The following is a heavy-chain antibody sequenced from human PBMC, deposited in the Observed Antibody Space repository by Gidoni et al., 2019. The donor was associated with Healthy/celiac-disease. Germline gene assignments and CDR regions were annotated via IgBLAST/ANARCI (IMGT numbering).Heavy chain of an antibody. D-gene: IGHD6-19*01. J-gene: IGHJ4*02. CDR2: IIPIVGTA. Sequence: QVQLVQSGAEVKKPGSSVKVSCKASGGTFSSHAISWVRQAPGQGLEWMGGIIPIVGTANYAQKFQGRVTITADKSTSTAYMELSSLRSEDTAVYYCARVRIAVAGTWDYFDYWGQGTLVTVSS. CDR3: ARVRIAVAGTWDYFDY. CDR1: GGTFSSHA. V-gene: IGHV1-69*06.